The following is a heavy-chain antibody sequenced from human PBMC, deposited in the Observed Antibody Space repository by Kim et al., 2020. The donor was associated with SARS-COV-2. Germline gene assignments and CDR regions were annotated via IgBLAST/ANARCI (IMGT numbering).Heavy chain of an antibody. CDR1: GFTFSTYE. J-gene: IGHJ6*03. CDR2: ISNSGGAR. CDR3: ARGNHRVIIMYYYYSIDV. Sequence: GGSLRLSCVASGFTFSTYEMNWVRQAPGKGLEWVSYISNSGGARYYADSVKGRFTISRDNAKNSLYLQMNSLSAEDTAVYYCARGNHRVIIMYYYYSIDVWGKGTTVTVSS. D-gene: IGHD3-3*01. V-gene: IGHV3-48*03.